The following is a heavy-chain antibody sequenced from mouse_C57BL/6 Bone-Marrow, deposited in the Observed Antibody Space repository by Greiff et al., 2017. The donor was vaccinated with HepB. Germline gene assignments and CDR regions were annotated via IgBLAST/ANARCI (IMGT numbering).Heavy chain of an antibody. Sequence: EVQRVESGGGLVQPGGSLKLSCAASGFTFSDYYMYWVRQTPEKRLEWVAYISNGGGSTYYPDTVKGRFTISRDNAKNTLYLQMSRLKSEDTAMYYCARQDSSYFDYWGQGTTLTVSS. V-gene: IGHV5-12*01. J-gene: IGHJ2*01. CDR2: ISNGGGST. D-gene: IGHD1-1*01. CDR1: GFTFSDYY. CDR3: ARQDSSYFDY.